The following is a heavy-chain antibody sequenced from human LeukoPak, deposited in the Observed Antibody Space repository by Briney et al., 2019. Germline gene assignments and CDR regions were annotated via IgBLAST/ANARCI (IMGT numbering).Heavy chain of an antibody. Sequence: SETLSLTCTVSGGSISSYYWGWIRQPPGKGLEWIGSIYYSGSTYYNPSLKSRVTISVDTSKNQFSLKLSSVTAADTAVYYCARENVLLWFGECHWGQGTLVTVSS. V-gene: IGHV4-39*07. CDR2: IYYSGST. J-gene: IGHJ4*02. CDR1: GGSISSYY. D-gene: IGHD3-10*01. CDR3: ARENVLLWFGECH.